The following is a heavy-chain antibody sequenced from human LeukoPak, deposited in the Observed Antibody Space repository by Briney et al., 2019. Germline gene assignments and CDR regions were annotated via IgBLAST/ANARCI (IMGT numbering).Heavy chain of an antibody. Sequence: TASETLSLTCTVSGDSFTSVTDCWAWIRQPPGKGLEWIASGDYSGGTYYNPSLKSRVTMSIDTSKKQFSLKLRTATAADTAVYYCARIEDVTRGYNHAYYFDYWGQGTLVTVSS. CDR1: GDSFTSVTDC. D-gene: IGHD5-18*01. CDR3: ARIEDVTRGYNHAYYFDY. J-gene: IGHJ4*02. CDR2: GDYSGGT. V-gene: IGHV4-39*07.